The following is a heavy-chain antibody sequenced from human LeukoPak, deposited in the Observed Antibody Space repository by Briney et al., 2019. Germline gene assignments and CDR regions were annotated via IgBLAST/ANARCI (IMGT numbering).Heavy chain of an antibody. J-gene: IGHJ4*02. CDR3: ARHEKEWTVGPTRGLDY. CDR2: INHSGST. CDR1: GGSFSGYY. D-gene: IGHD1-26*01. V-gene: IGHV4-34*01. Sequence: SETLSLTCAVYGGSFSGYYWSWIRQPPGKGLEWIGEINHSGSTNYNPSLKSRVTISVDTSKNQFSLKLSSVTAADTAVYYCARHEKEWTVGPTRGLDYWGQGTLVTVSS.